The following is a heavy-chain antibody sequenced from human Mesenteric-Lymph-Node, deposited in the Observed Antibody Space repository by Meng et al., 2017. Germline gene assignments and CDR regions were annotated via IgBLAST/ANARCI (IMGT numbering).Heavy chain of an antibody. CDR2: ISGSDGST. CDR3: ARDDYGINDY. J-gene: IGHJ4*02. CDR1: GFTFSTYA. D-gene: IGHD3-9*01. V-gene: IGHV3-23*01. Sequence: GGSLRLSCAASGFTFSTYAMSWVRQAPGKGLEWVSGISGSDGSTHYADSVKGRFAISRDISKNTLYLQMNSLRAEDTAVYYCARDDYGINDYWGQGTLVTVSS.